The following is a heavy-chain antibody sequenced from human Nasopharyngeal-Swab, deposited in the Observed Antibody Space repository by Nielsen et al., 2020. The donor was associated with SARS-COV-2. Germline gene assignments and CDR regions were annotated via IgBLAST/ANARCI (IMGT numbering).Heavy chain of an antibody. Sequence: SETLSLTCTVSGGSISSGDYYWSWIRQPPGKGLEWIGYNYYSGSTHYNPSLKSRVTISVDTSKNQFSLKLNSVTAAATAVYYCARARVGHCSSTSCYRLWDCWGQGTLVSVSS. J-gene: IGHJ4*02. CDR2: NYYSGST. CDR1: GGSISSGDYY. V-gene: IGHV4-30-4*08. D-gene: IGHD2-2*02. CDR3: ARARVGHCSSTSCYRLWDC.